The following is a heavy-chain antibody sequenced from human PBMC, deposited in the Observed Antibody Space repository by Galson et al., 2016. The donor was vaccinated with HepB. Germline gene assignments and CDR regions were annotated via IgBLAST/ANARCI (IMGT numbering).Heavy chain of an antibody. CDR1: GYTFTSYA. J-gene: IGHJ4*02. Sequence: SVKVSCKASGYTFTSYALHRVRQAPGQSLEWMGWISAGNGNTKYSHNFQGRVTITRDTSATIAYMGLSSLRSEDTAVYYCARVNRWGGLVDALWYWGQGTLVTVSS. CDR3: ARVNRWGGLVDALWY. D-gene: IGHD2-8*01. CDR2: ISAGNGNT. V-gene: IGHV1-3*01.